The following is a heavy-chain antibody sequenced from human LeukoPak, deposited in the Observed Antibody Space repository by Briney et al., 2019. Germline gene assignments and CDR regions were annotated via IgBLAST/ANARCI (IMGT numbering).Heavy chain of an antibody. CDR3: ARHFPYCGGDCPYYYMDV. V-gene: IGHV4-4*09. CDR1: GASISSDY. CDR2: IYSSETT. D-gene: IGHD2-21*02. Sequence: PSETLSLTCSVSGASISSDYWGWIRQPPGKGLEWIGNIYSSETTKYNPSLRSRATISGDTSKNQFSLKLSSVTAADTAVYYCARHFPYCGGDCPYYYMDVWGKGTTVTVSS. J-gene: IGHJ6*03.